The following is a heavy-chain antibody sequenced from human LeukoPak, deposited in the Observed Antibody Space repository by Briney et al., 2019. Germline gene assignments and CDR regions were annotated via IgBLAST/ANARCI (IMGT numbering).Heavy chain of an antibody. D-gene: IGHD4-11*01. Sequence: GASVKVSCKASGYTFTRYYMHWVRQAPGQGPEWMGIINPSGGSTRYAQKFQGRVTMTRDTSTSTVYMELSSLRSEDTAVYYCARDPSKYLYYYYGMDVWGQGTTVTVSS. V-gene: IGHV1-46*01. CDR1: GYTFTRYY. CDR2: INPSGGST. CDR3: ARDPSKYLYYYYGMDV. J-gene: IGHJ6*02.